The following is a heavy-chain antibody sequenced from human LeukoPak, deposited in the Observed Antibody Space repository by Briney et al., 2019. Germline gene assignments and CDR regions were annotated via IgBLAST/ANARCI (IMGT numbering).Heavy chain of an antibody. V-gene: IGHV4-38-2*02. CDR3: AKEVARRTGGFDP. Sequence: SSETLSLTCTVSAYSITNDNYWIWIRQSPGTGPEWIGSIYHTGTAYYNPSLKSRVTISVDTSKNHFSLKLNSVTATDTAVYYCAKEVARRTGGFDPWGQGTLVTVSS. D-gene: IGHD3/OR15-3a*01. J-gene: IGHJ5*02. CDR2: IYHTGTA. CDR1: AYSITNDNY.